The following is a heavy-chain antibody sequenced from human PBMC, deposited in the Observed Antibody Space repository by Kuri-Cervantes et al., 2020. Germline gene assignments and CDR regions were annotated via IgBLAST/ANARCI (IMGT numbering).Heavy chain of an antibody. V-gene: IGHV3-53*01. CDR3: AYYYYGMDV. CDR2: IYSGGST. Sequence: GESLKISCAASGFTFGSYAMSWVRQAPGKGLEWVSVIYSGGSTYYADSVKGRFTISRDNSKNTLYLQMNSLRAEDTAVYYCAYYYYGMDVWGQGTTVTVSS. J-gene: IGHJ6*02. CDR1: GFTFGSYA.